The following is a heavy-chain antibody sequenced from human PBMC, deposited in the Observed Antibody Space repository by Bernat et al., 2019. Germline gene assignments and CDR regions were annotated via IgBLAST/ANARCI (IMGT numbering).Heavy chain of an antibody. CDR2: IYYSGST. V-gene: IGHV4-39*02. CDR3: AREGDIVATIIDY. CDR1: GGSISSSSYY. D-gene: IGHD5-12*01. Sequence: QLQLQESGPGLVKPSETLSLTCTVSGGSISSSSYYWGWIRQPPGKGLEWIGSIYYSGSTYYNPSLKSRVTISVDTSKNQFCLKLGCVTAADTAVYYCAREGDIVATIIDYWGQGTLVTVSS. J-gene: IGHJ4*02.